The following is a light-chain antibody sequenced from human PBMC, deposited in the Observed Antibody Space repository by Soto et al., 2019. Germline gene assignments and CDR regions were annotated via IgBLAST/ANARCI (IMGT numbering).Light chain of an antibody. CDR2: DVT. CDR1: SSDVGGYNS. Sequence: QSVLTQPASVSGSPGQSITISCTGTSSDVGGYNSVSWYRQDPGKAPKLIIYDVTYRSSGVSNRFSGSKSGNTASLTISGLQSEDEADYHCSSFTSSITYVFGTGTKVTVL. J-gene: IGLJ1*01. V-gene: IGLV2-14*01. CDR3: SSFTSSITYV.